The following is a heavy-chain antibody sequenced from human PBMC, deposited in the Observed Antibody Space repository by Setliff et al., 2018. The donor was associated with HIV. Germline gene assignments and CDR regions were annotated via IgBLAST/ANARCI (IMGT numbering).Heavy chain of an antibody. CDR2: MYHTGST. CDR3: ARRLQFLEFLHGVGGLDV. J-gene: IGHJ6*02. CDR1: GYSISSGCY. Sequence: KPSETLSLTCAVSGYSISSGCYWGWIRQPPGKGLEWIGSMYHTGSTYYNPSLKSRVTISVDKSKNQFSLKLSSATAADTAVYYCARRLQFLEFLHGVGGLDVWGQGTTVTVSS. V-gene: IGHV4-38-2*01. D-gene: IGHD3-3*01.